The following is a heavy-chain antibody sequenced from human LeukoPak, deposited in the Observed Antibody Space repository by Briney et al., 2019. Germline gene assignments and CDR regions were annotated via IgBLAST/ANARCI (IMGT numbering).Heavy chain of an antibody. CDR2: ISGSGGST. CDR3: AKDPGYYDSSGYWYI. V-gene: IGHV3-23*01. D-gene: IGHD3-22*01. CDR1: GFTFSSYA. J-gene: IGHJ3*02. Sequence: PGGSLRLSCAASGFTFSSYAMSWVRQAPGKGLEWVSAISGSGGSTYYADSVKGRSTIFRDNSKNTLYLQMNSLRAEDTAIYYCAKDPGYYDSSGYWYIWGQGTMVTVSS.